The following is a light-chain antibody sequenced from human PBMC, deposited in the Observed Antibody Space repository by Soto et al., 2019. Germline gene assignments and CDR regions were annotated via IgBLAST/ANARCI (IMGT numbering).Light chain of an antibody. CDR3: QQYDNYPLT. J-gene: IGKJ4*01. Sequence: DIQMTQSPSTLSASVGDRVTITCRASQSINNWLAWYQQKPGKAPKFLIYDASNLESGVPSRFSGSASGTEFTLTISSLQPDDFATYYCQQYDNYPLTFGVGTKVDI. CDR1: QSINNW. CDR2: DAS. V-gene: IGKV1-5*01.